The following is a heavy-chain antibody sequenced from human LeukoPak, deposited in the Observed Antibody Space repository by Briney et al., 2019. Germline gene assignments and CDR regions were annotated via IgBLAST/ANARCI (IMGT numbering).Heavy chain of an antibody. CDR1: GYTFVSYG. V-gene: IGHV1-18*01. CDR3: ARGRAFCGGDCPSLDALYFYCMDV. D-gene: IGHD2-21*02. CDR2: ISPYNGKT. Sequence: ASLKVSCKASGYTFVSYGINWVRQAHGQGLEWMGWISPYNGKTDYAQKFQGRVTMTTDTSTNIGYMEVRNLTSDDTAVYYCARGRAFCGGDCPSLDALYFYCMDVWGKGTTVTVSS. J-gene: IGHJ6*03.